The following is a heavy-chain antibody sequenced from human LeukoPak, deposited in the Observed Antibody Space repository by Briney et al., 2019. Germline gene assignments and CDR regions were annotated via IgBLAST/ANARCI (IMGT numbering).Heavy chain of an antibody. CDR1: GGTFSSYA. Sequence: SVKVSCKASGGTFSSYAISWVRQAPGQGLEWMGGIIPIFGTANYAQKFQGRVTITADKSTSTAYMELGSLRSEDTAVYYCASDSGYAHSQGYWGQGTLVTVSS. J-gene: IGHJ4*02. V-gene: IGHV1-69*06. D-gene: IGHD5-12*01. CDR2: IIPIFGTA. CDR3: ASDSGYAHSQGY.